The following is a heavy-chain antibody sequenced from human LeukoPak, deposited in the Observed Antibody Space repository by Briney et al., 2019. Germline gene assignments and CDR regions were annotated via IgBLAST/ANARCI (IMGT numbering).Heavy chain of an antibody. Sequence: VASVKVSCKASGYTFTGYYMHWVRQAPGQGLEWMGWINPNSGGTNYAQKFQGRVTVTRDTSISTAYMELSRLRSDDTAVYYCAREPVAVAGTGLYYWGQGTLVTVSS. CDR3: AREPVAVAGTGLYY. J-gene: IGHJ4*02. V-gene: IGHV1-2*02. CDR2: INPNSGGT. D-gene: IGHD6-19*01. CDR1: GYTFTGYY.